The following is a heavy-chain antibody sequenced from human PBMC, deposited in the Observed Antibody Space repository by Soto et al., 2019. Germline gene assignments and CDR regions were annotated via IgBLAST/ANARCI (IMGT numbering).Heavy chain of an antibody. V-gene: IGHV4-31*03. Sequence: QVQLQESGPGLVKPSQTLSLTCTVSGGSISSGGYYWSWIRQHPGKGLEWIGYIYYSGSTYYNPSLKSRLTISVDTSKNQFSLKLSSVTAADTAVYYCARGGIVVVVAARDAFDIWGQGTMVTVSS. CDR3: ARGGIVVVVAARDAFDI. D-gene: IGHD2-15*01. CDR1: GGSISSGGYY. CDR2: IYYSGST. J-gene: IGHJ3*02.